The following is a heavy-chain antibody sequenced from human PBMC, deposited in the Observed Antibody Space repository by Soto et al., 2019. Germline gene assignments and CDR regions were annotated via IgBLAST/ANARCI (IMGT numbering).Heavy chain of an antibody. CDR1: GYTFTNYG. CDR2: ISAYNGNT. J-gene: IGHJ6*03. V-gene: IGHV1-18*01. D-gene: IGHD6-6*01. Sequence: QVQLLQSGAEVKKPGASVKVSCKASGYTFTNYGITWVRQAPGQGLERMGWISAYNGNTHYTQRRQGRVTMTTDTSAGTAYMELRGLGSDDKAVYYCARVRRLVGYYYYDMDVWGKGTTVTVSS. CDR3: ARVRRLVGYYYYDMDV.